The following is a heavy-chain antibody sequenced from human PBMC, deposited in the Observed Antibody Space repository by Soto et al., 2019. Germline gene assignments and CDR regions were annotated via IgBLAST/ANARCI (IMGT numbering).Heavy chain of an antibody. J-gene: IGHJ6*02. D-gene: IGHD3-10*01. CDR2: INPNSGGT. CDR3: ARVEGVNYYYGMDV. CDR1: GYTFTGYY. Sequence: ASVKVSCKASGYTFTGYYMHWVRQAPGQGLEWMGWINPNSGGTNYAQKFQGWVTMTRDTSISTAYMELSRLRSDDTAVYYCARVEGVNYYYGMDVRGQGTTVTVSS. V-gene: IGHV1-2*04.